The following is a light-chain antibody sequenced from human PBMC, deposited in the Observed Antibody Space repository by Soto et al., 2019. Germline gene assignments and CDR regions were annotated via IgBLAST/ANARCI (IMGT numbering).Light chain of an antibody. CDR2: GAS. CDR3: QQYGSSPQT. V-gene: IGKV3-20*01. CDR1: QYVSVRF. Sequence: EIVLTQSPGTLSLSPGESATLSCRASQYVSVRFLAWYQQKPGQAPRLLIYGASDRATGIPDRFTGSGSGTDFTLTINRLEPEDFAVYCCQQYGSSPQTFGQGTKVEIK. J-gene: IGKJ1*01.